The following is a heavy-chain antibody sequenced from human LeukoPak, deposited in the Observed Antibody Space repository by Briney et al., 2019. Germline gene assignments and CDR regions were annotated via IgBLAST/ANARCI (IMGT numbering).Heavy chain of an antibody. V-gene: IGHV4-61*02. J-gene: IGHJ3*02. CDR1: GGSLSSGSYY. D-gene: IGHD2-2*01. Sequence: SETLSLTCTVSGGSLSSGSYYWSWIRQPAGKGLEWIGRIYTSGGTNYNPSLKSRVTISVDTSKNQFSLKLSSVTAADTAVYFCARFQPAAIRGPFDIWGQGTMVTVSS. CDR3: ARFQPAAIRGPFDI. CDR2: IYTSGGT.